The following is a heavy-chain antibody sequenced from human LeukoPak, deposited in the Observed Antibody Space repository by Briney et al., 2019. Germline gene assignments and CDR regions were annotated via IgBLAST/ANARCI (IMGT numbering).Heavy chain of an antibody. J-gene: IGHJ4*02. CDR1: GGSFSGYY. Sequence: SETLSLTCAVYGGSFSGYYWSWIRQPPGKGLEWIGEINHSGSTNYNPSLKSRVTISVDTSKNQFSLKLSSVTAADTAVYYCARLRGSYCSGGSCYIDYWGQGTLVTVSS. V-gene: IGHV4-34*01. CDR3: ARLRGSYCSGGSCYIDY. CDR2: INHSGST. D-gene: IGHD2-15*01.